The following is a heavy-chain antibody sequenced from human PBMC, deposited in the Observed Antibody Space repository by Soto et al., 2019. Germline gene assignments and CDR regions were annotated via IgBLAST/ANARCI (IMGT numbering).Heavy chain of an antibody. D-gene: IGHD2-21*02. J-gene: IGHJ5*02. CDR2: ISGSGGST. Sequence: GGSLRLSCAASGFTFSSYAMSWVRQAPGKGLEWVSAISGSGGSTYYADSVKGRFTISRDNSKNTLYLQMNSLRPEDTAVYYCAKDAGGNSRPNWFDPWGQGTLVTVSS. CDR3: AKDAGGNSRPNWFDP. V-gene: IGHV3-23*01. CDR1: GFTFSSYA.